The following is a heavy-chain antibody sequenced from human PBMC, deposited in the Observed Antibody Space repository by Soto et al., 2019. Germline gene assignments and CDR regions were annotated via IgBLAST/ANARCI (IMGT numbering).Heavy chain of an antibody. D-gene: IGHD3-10*01. CDR3: AKDRSTYYLVPPFDP. Sequence: GGSLRLSCAASGFTFSSYGMQWVRQAPGKGLEWVAGIWYDGSNKEYVDSVKGRFTISRDNSKNTLYLQMNSLRAEDTAVYYCAKDRSTYYLVPPFDPWGQGTLVTVSS. CDR1: GFTFSSYG. V-gene: IGHV3-33*06. CDR2: IWYDGSNK. J-gene: IGHJ5*02.